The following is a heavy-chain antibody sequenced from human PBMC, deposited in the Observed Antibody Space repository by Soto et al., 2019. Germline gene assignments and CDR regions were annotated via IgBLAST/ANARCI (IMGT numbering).Heavy chain of an antibody. J-gene: IGHJ4*02. CDR3: ASGRDGYNFDY. CDR1: GGSISSYY. D-gene: IGHD5-12*01. Sequence: SETLSLTCTVSGGSISSYYWSWIRQPPGKGLEWIGYIYYSGSTNYNPSLKSRVTISVDTSKSQFSLKLSSVTAADTAVYYCASGRDGYNFDYWGQGTLVTVSS. V-gene: IGHV4-59*08. CDR2: IYYSGST.